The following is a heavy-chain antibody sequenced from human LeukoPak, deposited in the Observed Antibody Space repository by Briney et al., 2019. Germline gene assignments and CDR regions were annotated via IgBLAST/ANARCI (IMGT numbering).Heavy chain of an antibody. CDR3: AKDSSSWTNYFDY. J-gene: IGHJ4*02. CDR2: IRYDGSNK. CDR1: GFTFSSYG. Sequence: GGSLRLSCAASGFTFSSYGMHWVRQAPGKGLEWVAFIRYDGSNKYYADSVKGRFTISRDNSKNTLYLQMNSLRAEDTAVYYCAKDSSSWTNYFDYWGQGTLVTVSS. V-gene: IGHV3-30*02. D-gene: IGHD6-13*01.